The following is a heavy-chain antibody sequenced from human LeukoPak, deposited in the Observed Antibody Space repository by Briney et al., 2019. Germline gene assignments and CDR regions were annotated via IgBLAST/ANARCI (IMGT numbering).Heavy chain of an antibody. CDR1: GGSISSSSYY. CDR3: ARHPKDCTNGVCFTDL. J-gene: IGHJ3*01. V-gene: IGHV4-39*01. CDR2: MFYTGIT. D-gene: IGHD2-8*01. Sequence: SETLSLTCVVFGGSISSSSYYWGWIRQPPGKGLEWIASMFYTGITYFNPSLKSRISISVDTSKNQLSLKLSSVTAADTAVYYCARHPKDCTNGVCFTDLWGQGTMVTVSS.